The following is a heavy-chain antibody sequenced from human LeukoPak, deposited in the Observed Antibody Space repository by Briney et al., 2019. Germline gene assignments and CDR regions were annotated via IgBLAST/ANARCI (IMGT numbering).Heavy chain of an antibody. CDR3: ARDLSGVAGYTYGRGIDY. CDR1: GFTFSRFW. V-gene: IGHV3-7*01. CDR2: IRYDTYEI. D-gene: IGHD5-18*01. Sequence: GGSLRLSCAASGFTFSRFWMSWVRQAPGKGLEWVASIRYDTYEIHYVDSVKGRFTISRDNAKTSLYLQMNSLRAEDTAVYYCARDLSGVAGYTYGRGIDYWGQGTLVTVSS. J-gene: IGHJ4*02.